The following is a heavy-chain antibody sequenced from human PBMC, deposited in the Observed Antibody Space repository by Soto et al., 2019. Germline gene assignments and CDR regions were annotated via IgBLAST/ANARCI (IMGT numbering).Heavy chain of an antibody. V-gene: IGHV3-66*01. CDR3: ARDTRDGYLGY. Sequence: PGGSLRLSCAVSGLTVSTTNYMSWVRQAPGKGLEWVSIIYSGGSTFYADSVKGRFTISRNNSKNTLSLQMNSLRDEDTAVYYCARDTRDGYLGYWGQGTLVTVSS. D-gene: IGHD5-12*01. J-gene: IGHJ4*02. CDR2: IYSGGST. CDR1: GLTVSTTNY.